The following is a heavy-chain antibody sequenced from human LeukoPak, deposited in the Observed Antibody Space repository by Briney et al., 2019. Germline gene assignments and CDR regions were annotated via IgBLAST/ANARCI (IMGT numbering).Heavy chain of an antibody. CDR1: GGTFSSYA. D-gene: IGHD5-24*01. V-gene: IGHV1-69*13. J-gene: IGHJ6*04. CDR3: ASGPREGMDV. CDR2: IIPIFGTA. Sequence: ASVKVSCKASGGTFSSYAISWARQAPGQGLEWMGGIIPIFGTANYAQKFQGRVTITADESTSTAYMELSSLRSEDTAVYYCASGPREGMDVWGKGTTVTVSS.